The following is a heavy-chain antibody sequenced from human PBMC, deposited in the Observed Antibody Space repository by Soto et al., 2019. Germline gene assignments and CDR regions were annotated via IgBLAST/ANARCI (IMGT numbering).Heavy chain of an antibody. J-gene: IGHJ6*02. D-gene: IGHD3-10*01. CDR1: GCAFSSYA. V-gene: IGHV1-69*06. CDR3: ARGVIKCDYYYSMDV. CDR2: IIPIFGTA. Sequence: SLKHSCKTSGCAFSSYAISWVRQDNGQGLEWMGGIIPIFGTANYAQKFQGRVTITADKSTSTAYMELSSLRSEDTAVYYCARGVIKCDYYYSMDVWGQGTTVTVSS.